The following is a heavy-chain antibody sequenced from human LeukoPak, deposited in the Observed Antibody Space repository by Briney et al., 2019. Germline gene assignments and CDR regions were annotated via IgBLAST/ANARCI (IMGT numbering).Heavy chain of an antibody. D-gene: IGHD3-10*01. Sequence: PGGSLRLSCLTSGFTLSTNAMSWVRQAPGKGLEWISGISGSGASTYYADSVKGRFTISRDDSRNTLYLQMNSLRGDDTAVYYCASGFGERQFYYWGQGTLVTVSS. J-gene: IGHJ4*02. CDR1: GFTLSTNA. V-gene: IGHV3-23*01. CDR2: ISGSGAST. CDR3: ASGFGERQFYY.